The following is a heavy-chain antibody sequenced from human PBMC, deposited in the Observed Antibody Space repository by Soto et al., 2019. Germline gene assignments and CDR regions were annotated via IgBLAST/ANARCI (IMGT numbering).Heavy chain of an antibody. CDR2: IFTTVTTI. J-gene: IGHJ4*02. CDR1: GFTFSTYA. D-gene: IGHD3-9*01. Sequence: GGSLRLSCAASGFTFSTYAMSWVRQAPGKGLEWVSFIFTTVTTIYYADSVKGRFTVSRDNAKNSVFLLLNSLRAEDTAVYYCARDKDWAFDYWGQGTPVTVSS. CDR3: ARDKDWAFDY. V-gene: IGHV3-48*03.